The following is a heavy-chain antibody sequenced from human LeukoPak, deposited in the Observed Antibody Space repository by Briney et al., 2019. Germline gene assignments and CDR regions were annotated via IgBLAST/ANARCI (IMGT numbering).Heavy chain of an antibody. D-gene: IGHD2-15*01. Sequence: SETLSLTCAVYGGSFSGYYWSWIRQPPGKGLEWIGEINHSGSTNYNPSLKSRVTISVDRSKNQFSLKLSSVTAADTAVYYCARWWFASEIFDYWGQGTLVTVSS. J-gene: IGHJ4*02. CDR3: ARWWFASEIFDY. CDR2: INHSGST. V-gene: IGHV4-34*01. CDR1: GGSFSGYY.